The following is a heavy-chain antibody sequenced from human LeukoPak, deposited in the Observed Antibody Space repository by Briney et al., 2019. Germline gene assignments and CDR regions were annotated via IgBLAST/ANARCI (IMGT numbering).Heavy chain of an antibody. V-gene: IGHV3-33*01. CDR2: IWYDGSNE. CDR1: GFTFSSYG. D-gene: IGHD3-16*01. CDR3: VRDKTRLDV. Sequence: PGRSLRLSCAASGFTFSSYGMHWVRQAPGKGLEWVAFIWYDGSNEYCADSVKDRFTISRDNSRNTLYLQMNSLRAEDTAVYYCVRDKTRLDVWGQGTTVTVSS. J-gene: IGHJ6*02.